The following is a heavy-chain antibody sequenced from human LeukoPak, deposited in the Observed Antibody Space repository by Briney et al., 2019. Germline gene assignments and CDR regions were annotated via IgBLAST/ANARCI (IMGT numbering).Heavy chain of an antibody. CDR2: INPNSGGI. CDR1: GYTFTGYY. CDR3: ARGGRSSWFSEVDY. V-gene: IGHV1-2*02. J-gene: IGHJ4*02. D-gene: IGHD6-13*01. Sequence: GASVKVSCKASGYTFTGYYIHWVRQAPGQGLEWMGWINPNSGGINYAQKFQGRVTLTRETSISTAYMEVSRLRSDDTAVYYCARGGRSSWFSEVDYWGQGTLVTVSS.